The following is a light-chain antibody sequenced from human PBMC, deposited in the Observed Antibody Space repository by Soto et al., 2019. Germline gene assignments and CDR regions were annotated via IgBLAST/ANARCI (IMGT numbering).Light chain of an antibody. Sequence: EIVMTQSPATLSVPPGERATLGCRYSQSVSSNLAWYQQKPGQAPRLLIYGASTRATGIPARLSGSGSGTEFTLTISSLQSEDFAVYYCQQYNNWPPVTFGQGTKVDIK. CDR3: QQYNNWPPVT. V-gene: IGKV3-15*01. CDR2: GAS. CDR1: QSVSSN. J-gene: IGKJ1*01.